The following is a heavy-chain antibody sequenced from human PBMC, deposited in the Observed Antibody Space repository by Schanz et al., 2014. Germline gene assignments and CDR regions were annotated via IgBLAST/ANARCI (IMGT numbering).Heavy chain of an antibody. D-gene: IGHD3-3*01. V-gene: IGHV3-53*01. CDR2: IYSGDNT. CDR1: GFTVTSYY. J-gene: IGHJ4*02. CDR3: ARGSGTFDS. Sequence: EMQLVESGGGLIQPGGSLRLSCAASGFTVTSYYMSWVRQAPGKGLEWVSVIYSGDNTYYADSVKGRFTISRDNSDNTLYLQMNNLRAEDTAVYYCARGSGTFDSWGQGTLVTVSS.